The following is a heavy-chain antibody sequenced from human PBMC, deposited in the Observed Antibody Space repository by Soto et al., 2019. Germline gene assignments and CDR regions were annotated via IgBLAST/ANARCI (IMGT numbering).Heavy chain of an antibody. CDR2: TIPVFGSG. J-gene: IGHJ3*01. Sequence: QVRLVQSGAEVKKPGSSVKVSCKASGGTFTSYGISWVRQAPGQGLEWMGETIPVFGSGNYAQKFQGRVTITVDGSLTTSYMELSSLRPEDTAVYYCARDLAPAAIAGDAFDLWGQGTMVTVSS. D-gene: IGHD2-2*02. V-gene: IGHV1-69*01. CDR3: ARDLAPAAIAGDAFDL. CDR1: GGTFTSYG.